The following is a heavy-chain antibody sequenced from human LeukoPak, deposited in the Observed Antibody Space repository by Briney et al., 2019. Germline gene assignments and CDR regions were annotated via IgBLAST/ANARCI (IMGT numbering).Heavy chain of an antibody. D-gene: IGHD1-14*01. CDR3: AGDPGSQRVNRLARRGDY. CDR1: GYTFINFA. J-gene: IGHJ4*02. Sequence: ASVKVSCKASGYTFINFAMNWVRQAPGQGLEWMGWIDTNTGIPTYAQGFTGRFVFSLDTSVSTVYLQITSLQAEDAAVYYCAGDPGSQRVNRLARRGDYWGQGTLVTVSS. V-gene: IGHV7-4-1*02. CDR2: IDTNTGIP.